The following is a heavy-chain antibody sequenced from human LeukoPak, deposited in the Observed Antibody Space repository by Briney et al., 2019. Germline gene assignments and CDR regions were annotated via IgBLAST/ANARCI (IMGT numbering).Heavy chain of an antibody. D-gene: IGHD6-13*01. J-gene: IGHJ4*02. CDR1: GFTFSSYA. V-gene: IGHV3-23*01. Sequence: GGSLRLSCAASGFTFSSYAMSWVRQAPGKGLEWFSGILDSGYSTYYANSVKGRFTISRDNSNNTLYLQMNSLRAEDTAVYYCARDPDSSSFDYWGQGALVTVSS. CDR3: ARDPDSSSFDY. CDR2: ILDSGYST.